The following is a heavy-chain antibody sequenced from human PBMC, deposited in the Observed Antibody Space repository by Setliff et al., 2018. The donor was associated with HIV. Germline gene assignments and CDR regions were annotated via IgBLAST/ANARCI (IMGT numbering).Heavy chain of an antibody. J-gene: IGHJ3*02. V-gene: IGHV1-46*01. CDR1: GYRFTSYY. CDR2: LNHSEGAT. D-gene: IGHD3-22*01. CDR3: ARDPVVVIPPDVEAFDI. Sequence: GASVTVSCKASGYRFTSYYIHWVRQAPGQGLEWMGILNHSEGATIYAQKFQGRVTMTRDTSTNTVSMELTNLLSEDTAVYFCARDPVVVIPPDVEAFDIWGQGTMVTVSS.